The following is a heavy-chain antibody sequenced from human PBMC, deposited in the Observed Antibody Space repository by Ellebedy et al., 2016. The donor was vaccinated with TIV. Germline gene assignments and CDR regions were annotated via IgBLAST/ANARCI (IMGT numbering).Heavy chain of an antibody. Sequence: GESLKISCAASGFSFSTHAMHWVRQAPGKGLEWVANIKQDGSEKYYVDSVKGRFTISRDNAKNTLYLHMNSLRSEDTALYYCARPHNSYGYLYFLDLWGQGTLVTVSS. D-gene: IGHD5-18*01. J-gene: IGHJ4*02. V-gene: IGHV3-7*01. CDR3: ARPHNSYGYLYFLDL. CDR2: IKQDGSEK. CDR1: GFSFSTHA.